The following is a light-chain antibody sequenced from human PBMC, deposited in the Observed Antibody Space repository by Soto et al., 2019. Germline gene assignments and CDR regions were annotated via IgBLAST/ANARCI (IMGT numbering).Light chain of an antibody. CDR3: QSYDSSLSGWV. V-gene: IGLV1-40*01. CDR2: GYT. CDR1: SSNIGAGYD. Sequence: QSVLTQPPSVSGAPGQRVTISCTGSSSNIGAGYDVHWYQRVPGTAPKLLIYGYTHRPSGVPDRVSGSKSGTSASLAITGLQAEDEADYYCQSYDSSLSGWVFGGGTKLTVL. J-gene: IGLJ3*02.